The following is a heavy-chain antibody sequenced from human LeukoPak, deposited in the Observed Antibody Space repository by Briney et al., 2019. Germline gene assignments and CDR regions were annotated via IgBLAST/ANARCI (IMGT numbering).Heavy chain of an antibody. D-gene: IGHD3-3*01. CDR3: ARGLAINYDFWSGYYIGGYFDY. CDR1: GGSFSGYY. V-gene: IGHV4-34*01. J-gene: IGHJ4*02. CDR2: INHSGST. Sequence: PSETLSLTCAVYGGSFSGYYWSWIRQPPGKGLEWIGEINHSGSTNYNPSLKSRVTISVDTSENQFSLKLSSVTAADTAVYYCARGLAINYDFWSGYYIGGYFDYWGQGTLVTVSS.